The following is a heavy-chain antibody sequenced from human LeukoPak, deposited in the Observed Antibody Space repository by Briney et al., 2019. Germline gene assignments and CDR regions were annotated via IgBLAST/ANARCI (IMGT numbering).Heavy chain of an antibody. CDR1: GGSISSSSYY. CDR2: IYYSGST. Sequence: SETLSLTCTVSGGSISSSSYYWDWIRQPPGKGLEWIGSIYYSGSTYYNPSLKSRVTISVDTSKNQFSLKLSSLTAADTAVYYCARVSGLSSGSIDYWGQGTLVTVSS. J-gene: IGHJ4*02. CDR3: ARVSGLSSGSIDY. D-gene: IGHD6-19*01. V-gene: IGHV4-39*01.